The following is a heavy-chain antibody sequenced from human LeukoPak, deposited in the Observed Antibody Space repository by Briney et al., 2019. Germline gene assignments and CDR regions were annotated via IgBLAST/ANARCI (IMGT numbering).Heavy chain of an antibody. J-gene: IGHJ4*02. V-gene: IGHV3-23*01. CDR2: ITGNGAST. CDR3: AGNGSHVY. D-gene: IGHD1-26*01. CDR1: GCTFRSYD. Sequence: GGSLRLSCAASGCTFRSYDINWVRQAPGKGLEWVSSITGNGASTNFADSVKGRFTISRDNSKNTAYLQMNSLRAEDTAVYYCAGNGSHVYWGQGTLVTVSS.